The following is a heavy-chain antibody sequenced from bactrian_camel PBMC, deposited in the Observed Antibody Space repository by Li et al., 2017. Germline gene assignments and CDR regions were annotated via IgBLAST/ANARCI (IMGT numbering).Heavy chain of an antibody. CDR1: GFTFSTYY. Sequence: HVQLVESGGGLVQPGGSLRLSCAASGFTFSTYYMSWVRQAPGKGLEWVSSIYTGGGSTDYADSVKARFTISKDNAKNTMYLQTHSLKPEDTAVYYCAADSATKGNEYKYWGQGTQVTVS. CDR2: IYTGGGST. D-gene: IGHD4*01. J-gene: IGHJ4*01. V-gene: IGHV3-2*01. CDR3: AADSATKGNEYKY.